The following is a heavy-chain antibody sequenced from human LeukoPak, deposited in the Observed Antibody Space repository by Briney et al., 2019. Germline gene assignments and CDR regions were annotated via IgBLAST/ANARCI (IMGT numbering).Heavy chain of an antibody. J-gene: IGHJ4*02. CDR1: GGSFSGHY. CDR3: ARHRITMIVVVITTSYFNY. V-gene: IGHV4-34*01. D-gene: IGHD3-22*01. Sequence: TSETLSLTCAVYGGSFSGHYWSWIHQPPGKELEWIGEINHSGSTNYNPPLKSRVTKSVDTYKNQFSLKLSSVTAADTAVYYCARHRITMIVVVITTSYFNYYGQGTLVIVSA. CDR2: INHSGST.